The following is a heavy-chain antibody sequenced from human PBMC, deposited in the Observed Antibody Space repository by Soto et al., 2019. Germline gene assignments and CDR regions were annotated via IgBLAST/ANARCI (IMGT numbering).Heavy chain of an antibody. V-gene: IGHV2-5*02. CDR2: IYWDDNK. Sequence: QITLEESGPVLVKPTQTLTLTCTFSGFSLNTRAVGVGWIRQPPGKALEWLAFIYWDDNKYYSPSLKSRLTITKDTSKNQVVLTMTNTGPVDTATYYCAHGAGWLFDYWGQGTQVTVSS. D-gene: IGHD6-19*01. J-gene: IGHJ4*02. CDR1: GFSLNTRAVG. CDR3: AHGAGWLFDY.